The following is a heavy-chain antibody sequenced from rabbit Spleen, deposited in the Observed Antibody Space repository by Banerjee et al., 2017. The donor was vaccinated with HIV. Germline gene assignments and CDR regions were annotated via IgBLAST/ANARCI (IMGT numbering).Heavy chain of an antibody. CDR2: IDPVFGIT. Sequence: QEQLVESGGGLVQPGGSLKLSCKASGFDLSNYGVTWVRQAPGKGLEWIGYIDPVFGITYYANWVNGRFSISRENAQNTVFLQMTSLTAADTATYFCARALATMTMMITPFNLWGQGTLVTVS. D-gene: IGHD2-1*01. V-gene: IGHV1S47*01. CDR3: ARALATMTMMITPFNL. CDR1: GFDLSNYG. J-gene: IGHJ4*01.